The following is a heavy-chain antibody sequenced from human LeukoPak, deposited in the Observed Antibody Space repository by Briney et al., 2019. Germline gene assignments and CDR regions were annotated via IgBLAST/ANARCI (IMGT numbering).Heavy chain of an antibody. CDR2: VYSSGST. V-gene: IGHV4-4*07. CDR3: ARGDGDYRGYFDS. D-gene: IGHD4-17*01. CDR1: GGSVSNYY. J-gene: IGHJ4*02. Sequence: SETLSPTCTVSGGSVSNYYWSWIRQPAGKGLEWIGRVYSSGSTNYNPSLTGRVTMSVDTSKNQFSLNLSSVTAADTAVYFCARGDGDYRGYFDSWGRGTLVSVSS.